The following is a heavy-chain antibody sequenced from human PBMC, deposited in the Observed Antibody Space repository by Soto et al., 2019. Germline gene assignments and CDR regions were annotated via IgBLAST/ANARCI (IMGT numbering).Heavy chain of an antibody. CDR1: GGSISSGGYY. J-gene: IGHJ6*02. V-gene: IGHV4-31*03. D-gene: IGHD3-9*01. CDR3: ARLPYYDILNGMDV. Sequence: PSETLSLTCTVSGGSISSGGYYWSWIRQHPGKGLEWIGYIYYSGSTYYNPSLKSRVTISVDTSKNQFSLKLSSVTAADTAVYYCARLPYYDILNGMDVWGQGTTVTVSS. CDR2: IYYSGST.